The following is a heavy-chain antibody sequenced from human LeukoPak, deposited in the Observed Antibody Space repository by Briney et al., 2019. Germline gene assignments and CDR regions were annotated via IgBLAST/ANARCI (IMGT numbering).Heavy chain of an antibody. CDR3: ARGGGNFDY. D-gene: IGHD2-15*01. J-gene: IGHJ4*02. CDR1: EFTFSSYT. Sequence: GGSLRLSCAASEFTFSSYTINWVRQAPGKGLEWVSSISSTSTYISYADSMKGRFTISRDNAKNSLYLQMNSLRAEDTAVYYCARGGGNFDYWGQGTLVTVSS. V-gene: IGHV3-21*01. CDR2: ISSTSTYI.